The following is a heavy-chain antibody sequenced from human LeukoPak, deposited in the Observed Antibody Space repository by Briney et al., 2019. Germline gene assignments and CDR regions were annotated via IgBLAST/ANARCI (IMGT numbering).Heavy chain of an antibody. D-gene: IGHD2-2*01. V-gene: IGHV1-18*01. CDR3: AGSGYCSSTSCYVYGWFDP. CDR2: ISAYNGNT. J-gene: IGHJ5*02. Sequence: ASVKVSCKASGYTFTSYGISWVRQAPGQGLEWMGWISAYNGNTNYAQKLQGRVTMTTDTSTSTAYMELSRLRSDDTAVYYCAGSGYCSSTSCYVYGWFDPWGQGTLVTVSS. CDR1: GYTFTSYG.